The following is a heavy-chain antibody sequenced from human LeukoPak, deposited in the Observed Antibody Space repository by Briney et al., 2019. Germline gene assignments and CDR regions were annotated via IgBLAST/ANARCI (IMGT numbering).Heavy chain of an antibody. J-gene: IGHJ4*02. Sequence: PGGSLRLSCASSGFTFSFYWMHWVRQAPGKGLVWVSRINNDGRSTSYAGSVKGRFTISRDNAKNTLYLQMNSLRAEDTAVYYCARASQFSVATTFFDYWGQGTLVTVSS. CDR3: ARASQFSVATTFFDY. CDR1: GFTFSFYW. V-gene: IGHV3-74*01. D-gene: IGHD5-12*01. CDR2: INNDGRST.